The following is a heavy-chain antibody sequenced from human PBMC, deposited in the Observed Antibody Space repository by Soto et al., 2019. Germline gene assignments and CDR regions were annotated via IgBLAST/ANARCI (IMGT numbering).Heavy chain of an antibody. D-gene: IGHD3-16*01. Sequence: QVQLQESGPGLVKPSQTLSLTCTVSGGSISSGDYYWSWIRQPPGKGLEWIGYIYYSGSTYYTPFLKSRFTISIDTSKNQFSLKLSSVTAADTTVYYCARDSGGGGAFDIWGQGTMVTVSS. CDR3: ARDSGGGGAFDI. CDR1: GGSISSGDYY. J-gene: IGHJ3*02. CDR2: IYYSGST. V-gene: IGHV4-30-4*01.